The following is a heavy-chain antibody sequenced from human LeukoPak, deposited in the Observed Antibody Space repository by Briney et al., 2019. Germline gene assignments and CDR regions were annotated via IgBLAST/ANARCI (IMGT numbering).Heavy chain of an antibody. Sequence: SETLSLTCAVSGYSISSGHYWGWIRQPPGKGREWMGSIDHSGTTYYNPSLKSRVSISVDMSKNQFSLNLTSVPAADTAVYYCARDIVPGHFDYWGQGTLVTVSS. CDR3: ARDIVPGHFDY. J-gene: IGHJ4*02. CDR1: GYSISSGHY. CDR2: IDHSGTT. V-gene: IGHV4-38-2*02. D-gene: IGHD3-16*02.